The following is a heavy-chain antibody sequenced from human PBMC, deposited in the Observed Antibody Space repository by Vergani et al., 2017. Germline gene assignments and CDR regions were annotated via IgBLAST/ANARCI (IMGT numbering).Heavy chain of an antibody. CDR1: GFTFSSYG. CDR2: IRYDGSNK. Sequence: QVQLVESGGGVVQPGGSLRLSCAASGFTFSSYGMHWVRQAPGKGLEWVSFIRYDGSNKYYADSVKGRFTISRDNSKNTLYLQMNSLRAEDTAVYYCTTDNQQSSLGHSSVTNCYGGVFDIWGQGTVVTVSS. J-gene: IGHJ3*02. D-gene: IGHD2-15*01. CDR3: TTDNQQSSLGHSSVTNCYGGVFDI. V-gene: IGHV3-30*02.